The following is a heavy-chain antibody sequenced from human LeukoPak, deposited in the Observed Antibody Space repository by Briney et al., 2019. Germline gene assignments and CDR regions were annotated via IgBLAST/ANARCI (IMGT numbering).Heavy chain of an antibody. CDR1: GGSISSSSYY. J-gene: IGHJ4*02. Sequence: SETLSLTCTVSGGSISSSSYYWGCTRLPPGKGLEWIGSIYYSGSTYYNPSLKSRVTISVDTSKNQFSLKLSSVTAADTAVYYCARQPYYYGSGSPWPDWGQGTLVTVSS. CDR2: IYYSGST. D-gene: IGHD3-10*01. V-gene: IGHV4-39*01. CDR3: ARQPYYYGSGSPWPD.